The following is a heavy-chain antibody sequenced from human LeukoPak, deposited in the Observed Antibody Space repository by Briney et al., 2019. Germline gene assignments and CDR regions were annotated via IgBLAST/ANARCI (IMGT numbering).Heavy chain of an antibody. Sequence: GKSLRLSCAASGFTFSTYAMHWVRQAPGKGLEWATFISYDGNNKYYADSVNGRFTISRDNSKNTVYLQMNSLRAEDTAVYFCAREDYYYASSGYYPYYFDSWGQGTLVTVSS. D-gene: IGHD3-22*01. CDR3: AREDYYYASSGYYPYYFDS. J-gene: IGHJ4*02. V-gene: IGHV3-30-3*01. CDR1: GFTFSTYA. CDR2: ISYDGNNK.